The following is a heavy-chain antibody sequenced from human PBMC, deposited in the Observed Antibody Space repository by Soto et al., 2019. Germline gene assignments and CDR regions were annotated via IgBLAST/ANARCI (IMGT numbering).Heavy chain of an antibody. V-gene: IGHV1-18*04. CDR2: ISAYNGNT. D-gene: IGHD3-22*01. CDR1: GYTFTSYG. J-gene: IGHJ4*02. CDR3: ARGSTYYYDSSGPPTPVDY. Sequence: ASVKVSCKASGYTFTSYGISWVRQAPGQGLEWMGWISAYNGNTNYAQKLQGRVTMTTDTSTSTAYMELRSLRSDDTAVYYCARGSTYYYDSSGPPTPVDYWGPGTLVTVSS.